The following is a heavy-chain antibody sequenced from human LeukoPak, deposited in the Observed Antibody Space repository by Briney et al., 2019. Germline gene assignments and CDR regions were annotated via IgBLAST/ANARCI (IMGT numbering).Heavy chain of an antibody. CDR2: ISGSGGST. J-gene: IGHJ4*02. D-gene: IGHD3-10*01. Sequence: GGSLRLSCAASGFTFTDHYMSWIRQAPGKGLEWVSAISGSGGSTYYADSVKGRFTISRDNSKNTLYLQMNSLRAEDTAVYYCAKGSYDYWGQGTLVTVSS. CDR3: AKGSYDY. CDR1: GFTFTDHY. V-gene: IGHV3-23*01.